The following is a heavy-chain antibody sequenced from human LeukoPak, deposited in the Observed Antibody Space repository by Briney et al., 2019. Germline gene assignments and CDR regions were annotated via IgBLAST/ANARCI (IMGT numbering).Heavy chain of an antibody. CDR2: ITPSGRCA. V-gene: IGHV1-2*02. CDR1: GDTLTDHY. J-gene: IGHJ4*02. Sequence: ASVNVSCKASGDTLTDHYVQWLRQAPVQGLEWMGWITPSGRCANSAQTFKGRLTLGRDTSISTVYMELTRLTSDDTAIYYCARQDEAGYYFDYWGQGNLVTVSS. CDR3: ARQDEAGYYFDY.